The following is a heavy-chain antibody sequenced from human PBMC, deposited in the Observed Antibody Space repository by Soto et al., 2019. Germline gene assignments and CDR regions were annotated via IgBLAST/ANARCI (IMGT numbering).Heavy chain of an antibody. D-gene: IGHD3-16*01. CDR1: GYTFTNYG. Sequence: GASVKVSCKASGYTFTNYGFSWVRQAPGQGLEWLGWISAYDGNTQYPQKFQGRVTMTADTSTSTAYMELRSLRSDDTAVYYCARGLREVVLDYWGQGTLVTVSS. CDR3: ARGLREVVLDY. CDR2: ISAYDGNT. V-gene: IGHV1-18*01. J-gene: IGHJ4*02.